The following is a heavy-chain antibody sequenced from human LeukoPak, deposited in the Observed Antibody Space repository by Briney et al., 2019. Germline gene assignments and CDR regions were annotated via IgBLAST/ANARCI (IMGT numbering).Heavy chain of an antibody. D-gene: IGHD5-12*01. CDR3: ARYNTGYYYFDF. CDR1: GYSLSNYW. Sequence: GESLKISCKVSGYSLSNYWIGWVRQMPGRGLEWMGIINPGDSDTRYSPSFQGQVTFSADKSISTAYLQWNSLKASDTAMYYCARYNTGYYYFDFWGPGTLVTVSS. CDR2: INPGDSDT. J-gene: IGHJ4*02. V-gene: IGHV5-51*01.